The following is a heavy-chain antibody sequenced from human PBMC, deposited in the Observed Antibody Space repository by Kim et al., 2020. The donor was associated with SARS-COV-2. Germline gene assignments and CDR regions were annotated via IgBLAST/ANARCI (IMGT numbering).Heavy chain of an antibody. J-gene: IGHJ6*02. V-gene: IGHV4-59*13. CDR1: GGSISSYY. CDR2: IYYSGST. Sequence: SETLSLTCTVSGGSISSYYWSWIRQPPGKGLEWIGYIYYSGSTNYNPSLKSRVTISVDTSKNQFSLKLSSVTAADTAVYYCARAPSYCSSTSCYRGNTHYYYGMDVWGQGTTVTVSS. D-gene: IGHD2-2*01. CDR3: ARAPSYCSSTSCYRGNTHYYYGMDV.